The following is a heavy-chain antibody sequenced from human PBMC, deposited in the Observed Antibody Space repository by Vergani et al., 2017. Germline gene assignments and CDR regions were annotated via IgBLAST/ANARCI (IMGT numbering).Heavy chain of an antibody. CDR1: GGSFSGYY. CDR2: INHSGST. Sequence: QVQLQQWGAGLLKPSETLSLTCAVYGGSFSGYYWSWIRHPPGKGLEWIGEINHSGSTNYNPSLKSRVTISVDTSKNQFSLKLSSVTAADTAVYYCARSRSNSRYYFDYWGQGTLVTVSS. J-gene: IGHJ4*02. V-gene: IGHV4-34*01. D-gene: IGHD4-11*01. CDR3: ARSRSNSRYYFDY.